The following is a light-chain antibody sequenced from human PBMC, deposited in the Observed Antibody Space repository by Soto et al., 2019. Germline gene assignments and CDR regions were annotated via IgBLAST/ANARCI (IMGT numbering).Light chain of an antibody. V-gene: IGKV3-20*01. CDR1: QSVSTRY. J-gene: IGKJ3*01. CDR2: GVS. CDR3: QQFGTSPLVT. Sequence: EIVLTQSPGTLSLSPGERATLSCRASQSVSTRYLAWYQQKPGQAPRLLIHGVSSRATGIPDRFSGSGSGTDFILTISRLEPEDLAVYYCQQFGTSPLVTFGPGTKVDIK.